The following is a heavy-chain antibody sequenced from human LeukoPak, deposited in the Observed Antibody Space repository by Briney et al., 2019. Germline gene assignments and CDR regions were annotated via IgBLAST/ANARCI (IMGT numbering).Heavy chain of an antibody. CDR1: GFTFSDYY. CDR3: ARALYRYDSSPDY. J-gene: IGHJ4*02. CDR2: VNRDGSST. Sequence: GGSLRLSCAASGFTFSDYYMSWIRQAPGKGLEWVSRVNRDGSSTSYADSVKGRFTISRDNAKNTLYLQMNSLRAEDTAVYYCARALYRYDSSPDYWGQGTLVTVSS. D-gene: IGHD3-22*01. V-gene: IGHV3-74*01.